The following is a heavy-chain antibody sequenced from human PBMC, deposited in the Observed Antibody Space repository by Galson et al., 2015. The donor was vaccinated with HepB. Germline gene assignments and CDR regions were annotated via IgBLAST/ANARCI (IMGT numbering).Heavy chain of an antibody. J-gene: IGHJ4*02. Sequence: SLRLSCAASGFAFSNSGMHWVRQAPGKGLEWVASIRSDGSNNYYAVSVRGRFTISRDNSKNTLYLQMNSLRAEDTSVYYCARDLWDYWGLGTLVTVSS. V-gene: IGHV3-30*02. CDR3: ARDLWDY. CDR2: IRSDGSNN. CDR1: GFAFSNSG.